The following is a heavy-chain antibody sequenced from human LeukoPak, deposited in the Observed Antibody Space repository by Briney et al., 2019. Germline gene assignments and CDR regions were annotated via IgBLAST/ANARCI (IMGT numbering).Heavy chain of an antibody. CDR2: IYHSGST. Sequence: SETLSLTCAVSGGSISSTNWWSWVRQPPGKGLEWIGEIYHSGSTNYNPSLKSRVTISVDKSKNEFFLKPTSVTAADTAVYFCARGGSGSYVVDPWGQGTLVIVSS. V-gene: IGHV4-4*02. J-gene: IGHJ5*02. D-gene: IGHD3-10*01. CDR1: GGSISSTNW. CDR3: ARGGSGSYVVDP.